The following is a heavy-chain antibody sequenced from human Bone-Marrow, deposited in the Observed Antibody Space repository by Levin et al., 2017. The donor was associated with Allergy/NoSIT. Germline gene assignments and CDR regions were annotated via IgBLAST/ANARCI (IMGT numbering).Heavy chain of an antibody. V-gene: IGHV3-9*01. CDR3: VKDRYGSGFNWFDP. CDR1: GFTFKTYA. J-gene: IGHJ5*01. Sequence: GGSLRLSCTASGFTFKTYAMHWVRQPPGKGLEWVSGISWNSDRIDYADSVKGRFTISRDNANNSLYLEMSSLRPEDTGFSYCVKDRYGSGFNWFDPWGQGTLVTVSS. D-gene: IGHD3-10*01. CDR2: ISWNSDRI.